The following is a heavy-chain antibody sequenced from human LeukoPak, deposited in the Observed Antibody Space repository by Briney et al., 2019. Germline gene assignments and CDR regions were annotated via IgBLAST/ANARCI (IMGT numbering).Heavy chain of an antibody. J-gene: IGHJ3*01. V-gene: IGHV6-1*01. CDR2: TDNRSQWHN. CDR3: AGGDAFDV. CDR1: GVSVSNKNYA. Sequence: SRTLSLTFAISGVSVSNKNYAWNWIRQSPSRGLERLGRTDNRSQWHNDYPRSVMSRITVDPDTFKNQFPLHLDSVTPDDTAVYYCAGGDAFDVWGQGTMVTVSS.